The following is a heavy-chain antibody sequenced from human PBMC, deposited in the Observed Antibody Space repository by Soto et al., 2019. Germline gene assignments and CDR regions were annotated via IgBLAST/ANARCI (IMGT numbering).Heavy chain of an antibody. J-gene: IGHJ4*02. Sequence: SETLSLTCSVSSGSISLGGNSWNWIRQHPGKSLEWIGYISSSGSTYYNPSLKSRVTISVDTSKNQFSLKLSSVTAADTAVYYCARASSYDSSGYYYDVLYFDYWGQGTLVTVSS. D-gene: IGHD3-22*01. CDR3: ARASSYDSSGYYYDVLYFDY. V-gene: IGHV4-31*03. CDR1: SGSISLGGNS. CDR2: ISSSGST.